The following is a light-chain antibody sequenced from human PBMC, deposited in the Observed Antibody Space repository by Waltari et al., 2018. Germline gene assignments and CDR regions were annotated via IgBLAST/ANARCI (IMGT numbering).Light chain of an antibody. V-gene: IGLV3-1*01. Sequence: SYELTQPPSVSVSPGQPASITCYADKLGNKYAYWYQQKSGQSPVLVIYKDDKRPSEMSERFSGSNSGNTATLTISGTQAMDEADYYCQAWDSGTVVFGGGTKLTVL. CDR1: KLGNKY. CDR2: KDD. J-gene: IGLJ2*01. CDR3: QAWDSGTVV.